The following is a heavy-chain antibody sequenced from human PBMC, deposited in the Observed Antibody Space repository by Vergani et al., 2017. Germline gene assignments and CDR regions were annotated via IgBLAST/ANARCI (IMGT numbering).Heavy chain of an antibody. J-gene: IGHJ5*02. CDR2: ISGSGGST. D-gene: IGHD2-15*01. V-gene: IGHV3-23*01. CDR1: GFTFSSYA. CDR3: ARTLVVVAASYNWFDP. Sequence: QLLESGGGLVQPGGSLSLSCAASGFTFSSYAMSWVRQAPGKGLEWVSAISGSGGSTYYADSVKGRFTISRDNSKNTLYLQMNSLRAEDTAVYYCARTLVVVAASYNWFDPWGQGTLVTVSS.